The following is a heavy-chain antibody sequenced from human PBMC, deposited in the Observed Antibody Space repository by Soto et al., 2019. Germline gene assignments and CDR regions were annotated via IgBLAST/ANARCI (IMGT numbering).Heavy chain of an antibody. CDR2: IRSKAYGGTT. Sequence: PGGSLRLSCTASGFTFGDYAMSWFRQAPGKGLEWVGFIRSKAYGGTTEYAASVKGRFTISRDDSKSIAYLQMNSLKTEDTAVYYCTRPVSWDYDSSGTEFDYWGQGTLVTSPQ. CDR3: TRPVSWDYDSSGTEFDY. D-gene: IGHD3-22*01. CDR1: GFTFGDYA. V-gene: IGHV3-49*03. J-gene: IGHJ4*02.